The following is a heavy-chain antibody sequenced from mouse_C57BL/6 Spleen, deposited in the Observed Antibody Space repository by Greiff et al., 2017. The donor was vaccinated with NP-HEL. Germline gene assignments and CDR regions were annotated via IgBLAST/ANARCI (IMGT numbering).Heavy chain of an antibody. D-gene: IGHD2-4*01. CDR3: AKRDYDDWFAY. Sequence: EVQLQQSGPELVKPGASVKIPCKASGYTFTDYNMDWVKQSHGKSLEWIGDINPNNGGTIYNQKFKGKATLTVDMSSSTAYMELRSLTSEDTAVYYCAKRDYDDWFAYWCQGTLVTVSA. CDR1: GYTFTDYN. V-gene: IGHV1-18*01. CDR2: INPNNGGT. J-gene: IGHJ3*01.